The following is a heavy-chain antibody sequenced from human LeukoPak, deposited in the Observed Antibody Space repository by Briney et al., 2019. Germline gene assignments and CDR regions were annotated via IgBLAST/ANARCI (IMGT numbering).Heavy chain of an antibody. Sequence: GGSLRLSCAAYGFTFSSYWMSWVRQAPGKGLEWVANIKQDGSEKNYVDSVKGRFTISRDNVKNSLYLQMNSLRVEDTALYYCTRGRYQFDYWGQGTLVTVSS. CDR1: GFTFSSYW. CDR3: TRGRYQFDY. J-gene: IGHJ4*02. CDR2: IKQDGSEK. V-gene: IGHV3-7*04. D-gene: IGHD2-2*01.